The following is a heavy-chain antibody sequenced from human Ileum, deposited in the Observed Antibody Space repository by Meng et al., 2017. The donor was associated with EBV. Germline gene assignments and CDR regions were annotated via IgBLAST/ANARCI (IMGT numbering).Heavy chain of an antibody. CDR3: AREGRSHQVGVSVY. J-gene: IGHJ4*02. Sequence: GHLLESGPGLVKTSQPLHPTCTCSGGSISSGDYYWSWIRQPPGKGLEWIGYIYNSGSTYYNPSLKSRVTISVDTSKNQFSLKLRFVTAADTAVYYCAREGRSHQVGVSVYWGQGNLVTVSS. V-gene: IGHV4-30-4*01. CDR1: GGSISSGDYY. CDR2: IYNSGST. D-gene: IGHD2-21*01.